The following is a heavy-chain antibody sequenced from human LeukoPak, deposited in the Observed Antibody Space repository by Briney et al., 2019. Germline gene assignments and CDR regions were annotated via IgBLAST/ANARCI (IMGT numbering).Heavy chain of an antibody. CDR1: GFTFSNYW. CDR3: ARDQGGVGY. Sequence: GGSLRLSCAASGFTFSNYWMHWVRQTPGKGLVWVSRINSDASVTTYADSVKGRFTISRDNAKNTLYLQMNSLRAEDTAVYYCARDQGGVGYWGQGTLVTVSS. CDR2: INSDASVT. V-gene: IGHV3-74*01. D-gene: IGHD3-16*01. J-gene: IGHJ4*02.